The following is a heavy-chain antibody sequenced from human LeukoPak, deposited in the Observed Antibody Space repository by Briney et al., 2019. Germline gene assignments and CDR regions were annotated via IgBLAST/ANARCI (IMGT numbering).Heavy chain of an antibody. J-gene: IGHJ5*02. Sequence: SETLSLTCAVYGGSFSGYYWSWIRQPPGKGLEWIGEINHSGSTNYNPSLKSRVTISVDTSKNQFSLKLSSVTAADTAEYYCARSIAQYNWFDPWGQGTLVTVSS. V-gene: IGHV4-34*01. CDR1: GGSFSGYY. D-gene: IGHD6-13*01. CDR2: INHSGST. CDR3: ARSIAQYNWFDP.